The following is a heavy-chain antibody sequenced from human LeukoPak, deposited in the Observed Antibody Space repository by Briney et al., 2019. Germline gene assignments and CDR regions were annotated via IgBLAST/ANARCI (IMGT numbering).Heavy chain of an antibody. V-gene: IGHV3-23*01. D-gene: IGHD3-22*01. CDR2: ISGSGGST. J-gene: IGHJ4*02. CDR1: GFTFSSYG. CDR3: ARESGYDSSGYYYFVY. Sequence: GGSLRLSCAASGFTFSSYGMSWVRQAPGKGLEWVSAISGSGGSTYYADSVKGRFTISRDNSKNTLYLQMNSLRAEDTAVYYCARESGYDSSGYYYFVYWGQGTLVTVSS.